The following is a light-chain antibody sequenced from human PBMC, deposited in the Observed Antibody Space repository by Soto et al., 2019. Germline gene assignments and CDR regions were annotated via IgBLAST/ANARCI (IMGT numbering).Light chain of an antibody. CDR2: GAS. Sequence: EIVLTQSPGPPALAPGERATLSCRAGQSVSSSYLAWYQQKPGQAPRLLIYGASTRATGIPARFSGSGSGTEFTLTISSLQSEDFAVYYCQQYKNWPPITCGQGTRREIK. CDR1: QSVSSSY. CDR3: QQYKNWPPIT. V-gene: IGKV3-15*01. J-gene: IGKJ5*01.